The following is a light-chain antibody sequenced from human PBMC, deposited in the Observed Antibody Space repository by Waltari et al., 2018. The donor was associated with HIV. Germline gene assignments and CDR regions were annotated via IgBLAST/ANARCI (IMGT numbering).Light chain of an antibody. CDR2: RNN. Sequence: QSVMTQPPSASGTPGQRVTLSCSGSSSNIGRNYVKWYKQPPGTPPKLLIYRNNQRPSGVPDRFSGSKSGTSASLAISGLRSEDEADYYCAAWDDSLSGSWVFGGGTQVTVL. CDR3: AAWDDSLSGSWV. J-gene: IGLJ3*02. V-gene: IGLV1-47*01. CDR1: SSNIGRNY.